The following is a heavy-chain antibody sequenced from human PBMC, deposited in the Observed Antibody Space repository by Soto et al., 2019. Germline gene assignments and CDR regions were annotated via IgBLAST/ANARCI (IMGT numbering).Heavy chain of an antibody. Sequence: QVQLVQSGAEVKKPGASVKVSCKASGYTFTGYYMHWVRQAPGQGLEWMGWINPNSGGTNYAQKFQGWVTMTRDTSISTAYMELSRLRSDDTAVYYCARDYVAYCGGDCSPHAFDIWGQGTMVTVSS. CDR2: INPNSGGT. D-gene: IGHD2-21*02. CDR3: ARDYVAYCGGDCSPHAFDI. J-gene: IGHJ3*02. V-gene: IGHV1-2*04. CDR1: GYTFTGYY.